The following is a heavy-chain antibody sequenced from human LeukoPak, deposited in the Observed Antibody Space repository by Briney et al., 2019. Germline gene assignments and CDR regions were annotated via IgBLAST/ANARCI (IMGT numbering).Heavy chain of an antibody. V-gene: IGHV3-30*03. J-gene: IGHJ4*02. CDR2: IASDGGAK. Sequence: QSGTSLRLSCVASGFSFSNHGMHWVRQAPGKGLEWVSVIASDGGAKFYADSVKGRFTLSRDNPKNMFFLQMNLLTVEDTAIYYCAREATWGQWYFDHWGQGTPVTVS. CDR1: GFSFSNHG. D-gene: IGHD6-19*01. CDR3: AREATWGQWYFDH.